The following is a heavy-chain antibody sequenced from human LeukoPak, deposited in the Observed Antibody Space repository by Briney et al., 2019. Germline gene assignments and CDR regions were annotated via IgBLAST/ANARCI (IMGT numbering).Heavy chain of an antibody. D-gene: IGHD5-18*01. Sequence: PSETLSLTCTVSGGSISSSGYYWGWIRQPPGKGLEWIGSIYYSGSTFYNPSLKSRVTISVDTSKNQFSLKLSSVTAADTAMYYCARLQGGGYSYGYYFDYWGQGTLVTVSS. CDR3: ARLQGGGYSYGYYFDY. J-gene: IGHJ4*02. CDR2: IYYSGST. CDR1: GGSISSSGYY. V-gene: IGHV4-39*01.